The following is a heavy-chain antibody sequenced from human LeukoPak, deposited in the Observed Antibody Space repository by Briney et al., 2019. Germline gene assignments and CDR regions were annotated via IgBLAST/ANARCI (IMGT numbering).Heavy chain of an antibody. V-gene: IGHV3-21*01. D-gene: IGHD5-24*01. CDR3: ARGGRDGYNLGY. CDR2: ISSSSSYI. Sequence: PGGSLRLSCAASGFTFSSYSMNWVRQAPGKGLEWASSISSSSSYIYYADSVKGRFTTSRDNAKNSLYLQMNSLRAEDTAVYYCARGGRDGYNLGYWGQGTLVTVSS. J-gene: IGHJ4*02. CDR1: GFTFSSYS.